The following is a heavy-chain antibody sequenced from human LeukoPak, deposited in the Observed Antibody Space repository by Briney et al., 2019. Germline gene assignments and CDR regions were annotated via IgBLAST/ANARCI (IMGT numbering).Heavy chain of an antibody. CDR1: GFTVSSNH. J-gene: IGHJ4*02. Sequence: GGSLRLSCAASGFTVSSNHMSWVRQAPGKGLEWVSVIYSGGRTYYADSVKGRFTVSRDNSRNTVYLQMSSLRAEDTAVYYCAREGTVTTTFDYWGQGTLATVSS. V-gene: IGHV3-66*02. D-gene: IGHD4-11*01. CDR3: AREGTVTTTFDY. CDR2: IYSGGRT.